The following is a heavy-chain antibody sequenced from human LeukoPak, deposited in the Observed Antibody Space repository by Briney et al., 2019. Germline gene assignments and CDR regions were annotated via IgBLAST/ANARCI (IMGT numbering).Heavy chain of an antibody. Sequence: GGSLRLSCAVSGFTVCSNYMSWVRQAPGKGLEWVSVFYSGGSTYYAESVKGRFTISRDISKNMLFLQMNSLRVEDTAVYYCARDLTCSTTNCHIGDHWGQGTLVTVSS. V-gene: IGHV3-66*01. D-gene: IGHD2/OR15-2a*01. CDR3: ARDLTCSTTNCHIGDH. CDR1: GFTVCSNY. J-gene: IGHJ4*02. CDR2: FYSGGST.